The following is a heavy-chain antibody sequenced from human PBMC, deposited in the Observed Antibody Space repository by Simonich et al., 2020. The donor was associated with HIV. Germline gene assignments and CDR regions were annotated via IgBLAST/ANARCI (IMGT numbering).Heavy chain of an antibody. CDR2: INHSGST. D-gene: IGHD6-13*01. CDR1: GGSFSGNY. CDR3: ARLTAGGLGEYFQH. J-gene: IGHJ1*01. V-gene: IGHV4-34*01. Sequence: QVQLQQWGAGLLKPSETLSLTCAVYGGSFSGNYWCWIRQPQGKGLEWIGEINHSGSTNYNPPRKSRVTIAVDTSKNQFSRQLSSVTAADTAVYYCARLTAGGLGEYFQHWGQGTLVTVSS.